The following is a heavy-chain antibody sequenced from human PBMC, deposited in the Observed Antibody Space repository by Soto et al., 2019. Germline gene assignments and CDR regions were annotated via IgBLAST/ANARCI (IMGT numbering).Heavy chain of an antibody. J-gene: IGHJ6*02. V-gene: IGHV3-23*01. CDR2: VSGSGGST. D-gene: IGHD3-22*01. CDR3: AKGRLGSMIVVNPGRGMDV. Sequence: PGGSLRLSCAASGFTFSSYAMRWVRQAPGKGLEWVSGVSGSGGSTYYADSVKGRFTISRDNSKNTLYLQMNSLRAEDTAAYYCAKGRLGSMIVVNPGRGMDVWGQGTTVTVSS. CDR1: GFTFSSYA.